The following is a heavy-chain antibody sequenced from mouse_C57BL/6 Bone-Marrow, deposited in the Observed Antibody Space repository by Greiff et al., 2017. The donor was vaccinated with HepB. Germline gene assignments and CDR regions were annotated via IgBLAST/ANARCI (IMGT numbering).Heavy chain of an antibody. V-gene: IGHV3-6*01. Sequence: EVQLQQSGPGLVKPSQSLSLTCSVTGYSITSGYYWNWIRQFPGNKLEWMGYISYDGSNNYNPSLKNRISITRDTSKNQFFLKLNSVTTEDTATYYCASLHYWGQGTTLTVSS. CDR1: GYSITSGYY. CDR2: ISYDGSN. CDR3: ASLHY. J-gene: IGHJ2*01.